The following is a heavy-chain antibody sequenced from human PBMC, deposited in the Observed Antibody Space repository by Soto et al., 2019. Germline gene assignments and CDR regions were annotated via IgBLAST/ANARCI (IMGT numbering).Heavy chain of an antibody. CDR3: ARDCCGGSYYGRPTDANDAFDI. CDR2: INPNNGST. D-gene: IGHD1-26*01. J-gene: IGHJ3*02. Sequence: ASVKVSCKASGYTFTSYGIRWVRQAPGQGLEWMGWINPNNGSTNYAQKFQGRVTMTRDTSISTAYMELSRLRSDDTAVYYCARDCCGGSYYGRPTDANDAFDIWGQGTMVTVSS. V-gene: IGHV1-2*02. CDR1: GYTFTSYG.